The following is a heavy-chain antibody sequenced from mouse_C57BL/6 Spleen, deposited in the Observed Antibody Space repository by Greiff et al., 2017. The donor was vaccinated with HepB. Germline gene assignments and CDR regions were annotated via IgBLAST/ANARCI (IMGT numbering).Heavy chain of an antibody. Sequence: QVQLQQPGAELVKPGASVKLSCKASGYTFTSYWMHWVKQRPGRGLECIGRIDPNSGGTKYNEKFKSKATLTVDKPSSTAYMQLSSLTSEDSAVYYCARGYYGSSYSYAMDYWGQGTSVTVSS. CDR3: ARGYYGSSYSYAMDY. J-gene: IGHJ4*01. D-gene: IGHD1-1*01. V-gene: IGHV1-72*01. CDR1: GYTFTSYW. CDR2: IDPNSGGT.